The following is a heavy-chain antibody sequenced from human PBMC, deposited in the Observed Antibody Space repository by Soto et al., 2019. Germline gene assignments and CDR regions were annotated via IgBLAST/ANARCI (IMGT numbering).Heavy chain of an antibody. D-gene: IGHD6-6*01. Sequence: PSQTLSLTCAISGDSVSSNSAAWNWIRQSPSRGLEWLGRTYYRSKWYSDYAVSVKSRITINPDTSKNQFSLQLNSVTPEDTAVYYCARNPVSSIAARIDYWGQGTLVTVSS. CDR1: GDSVSSNSAA. V-gene: IGHV6-1*01. CDR3: ARNPVSSIAARIDY. J-gene: IGHJ4*02. CDR2: TYYRSKWYS.